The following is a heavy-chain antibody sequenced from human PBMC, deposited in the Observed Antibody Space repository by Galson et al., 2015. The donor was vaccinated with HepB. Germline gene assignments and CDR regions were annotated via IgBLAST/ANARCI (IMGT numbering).Heavy chain of an antibody. Sequence: SLRLSCAASTFSFATYVMHWVRQAPGKGLDWVATISYDGSSKFYTDSVKGRFSVSRDNSKNTLYLQMNSLRAEDTAVYYCATGQTYYSSGTFSPFDPWGQGTLVTVSS. V-gene: IGHV3-30-3*01. CDR2: ISYDGSSK. CDR1: TFSFATYV. J-gene: IGHJ5*02. D-gene: IGHD3-10*01. CDR3: ATGQTYYSSGTFSPFDP.